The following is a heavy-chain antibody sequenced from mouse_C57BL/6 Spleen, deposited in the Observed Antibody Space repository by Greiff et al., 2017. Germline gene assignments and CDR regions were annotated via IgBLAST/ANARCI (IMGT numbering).Heavy chain of an antibody. CDR1: GYTFTSYW. V-gene: IGHV1-52*01. J-gene: IGHJ4*01. CDR2: IDPSDSET. CDR3: AREEVLTGTMDY. D-gene: IGHD4-1*01. Sequence: QVQLQQSGAELVRPGSSVKLSCKASGYTFTSYWMHWVKQRPIQGLEWIGNIDPSDSETNYNQKFKDKATLTVDKSSSTAYMQLSSLTSEDSAVYYCAREEVLTGTMDYWGQGTSVTVSS.